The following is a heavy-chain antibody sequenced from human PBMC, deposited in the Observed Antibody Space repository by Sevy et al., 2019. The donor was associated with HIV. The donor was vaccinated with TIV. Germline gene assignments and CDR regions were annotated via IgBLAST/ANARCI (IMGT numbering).Heavy chain of an antibody. CDR3: ATTKDYYDSSGYPFDH. CDR1: GYTLAALS. Sequence: ASVKVSCKVSGYTLAALSMHWVRQAPGKGLEWMGTLVPEDGETRFAQKFQGRVTMTEDTSTDTAYMELSSLRSEDTAVYFCATTKDYYDSSGYPFDHWGQGALVTVSS. J-gene: IGHJ4*02. V-gene: IGHV1-24*01. D-gene: IGHD3-22*01. CDR2: LVPEDGET.